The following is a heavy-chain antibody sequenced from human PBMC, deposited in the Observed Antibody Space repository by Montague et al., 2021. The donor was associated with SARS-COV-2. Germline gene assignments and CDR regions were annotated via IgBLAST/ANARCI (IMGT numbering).Heavy chain of an antibody. J-gene: IGHJ4*02. CDR3: ARGRQHFNMIVVVMTGGEYCFDY. Sequence: SETLSLTCAVYGGSFSDYFWTWIRQPPGKGLEWIGEINHRGTSNYNPSLKSRVSISVDTSKNQFSLYLGSVTAADTAVYYCARGRQHFNMIVVVMTGGEYCFDYWGQGTLATVSS. CDR2: INHRGTS. V-gene: IGHV4-34*01. D-gene: IGHD3-22*01. CDR1: GGSFSDYF.